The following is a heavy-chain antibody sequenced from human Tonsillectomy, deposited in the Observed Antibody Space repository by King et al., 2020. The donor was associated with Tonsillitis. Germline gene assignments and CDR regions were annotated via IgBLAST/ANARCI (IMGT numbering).Heavy chain of an antibody. D-gene: IGHD3-22*01. J-gene: IGHJ4*02. V-gene: IGHV3-30*01. CDR2: ISYEGSNK. CDR3: ASDRMRAYYYDSGYFDY. CDR1: GFTFSSYA. Sequence: VQLVESGGGVVQPGRSLRLSCAASGFTFSSYAMHWVRQAPGKGLEWVAVISYEGSNKYYADSVKGRFTISRDNSKNTLYLQVNSRRAEDTAVYYCASDRMRAYYYDSGYFDYWGQGTLVTVSS.